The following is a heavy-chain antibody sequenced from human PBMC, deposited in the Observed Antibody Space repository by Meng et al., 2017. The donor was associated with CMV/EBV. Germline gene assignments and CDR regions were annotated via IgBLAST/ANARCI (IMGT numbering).Heavy chain of an antibody. Sequence: GGSLRLSCAASGFTFSSYAMHWVRQAPGKGLEWVSGISWNSGSIGYADSVKGRFTISRDNAKNSLYLQMNSLRAEDTALYYCAKGRRVATPGGFDYWGQGTLVTVSS. CDR1: GFTFSSYA. D-gene: IGHD5-12*01. CDR3: AKGRRVATPGGFDY. J-gene: IGHJ4*02. V-gene: IGHV3-9*01. CDR2: ISWNSGSI.